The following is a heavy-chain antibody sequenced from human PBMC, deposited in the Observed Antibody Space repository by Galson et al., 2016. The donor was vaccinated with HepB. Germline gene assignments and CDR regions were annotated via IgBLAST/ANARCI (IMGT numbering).Heavy chain of an antibody. Sequence: PALVKPTQTLTLTCTFSGFSLSTTGVGVGWIRQPPGKALEWLALKYWDDDKYYNPSLKTRLIITKDTSKNQVVLTMINMDPVDTATYYCAHRRGSGSPWAYGAFDIWGQGTMVTVSS. CDR3: AHRRGSGSPWAYGAFDI. CDR1: GFSLSTTGVG. CDR2: KYWDDDK. D-gene: IGHD1-26*01. V-gene: IGHV2-5*02. J-gene: IGHJ3*02.